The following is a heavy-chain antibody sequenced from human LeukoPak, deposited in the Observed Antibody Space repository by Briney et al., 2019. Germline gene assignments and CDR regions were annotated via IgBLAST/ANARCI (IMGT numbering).Heavy chain of an antibody. D-gene: IGHD6-6*01. Sequence: ASVKVSCKASGYTFTSYDINWVRQATGQGLEWMGWMNPNSGNTGYAQKFQGRVTMTRNTSISTAYMELSSLRSEDTAAYYCARGRIAARLNYGMDVWGQGTTVTVSS. V-gene: IGHV1-8*01. CDR1: GYTFTSYD. J-gene: IGHJ6*02. CDR3: ARGRIAARLNYGMDV. CDR2: MNPNSGNT.